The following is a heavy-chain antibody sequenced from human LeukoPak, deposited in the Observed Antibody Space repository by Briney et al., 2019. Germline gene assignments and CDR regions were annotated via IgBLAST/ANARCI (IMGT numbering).Heavy chain of an antibody. V-gene: IGHV1-18*01. D-gene: IGHD6-19*01. CDR3: ARDPSNTGGWYIYFDF. CDR1: GYSFTHYA. CDR2: ISTYNGDT. J-gene: IGHJ4*02. Sequence: GASVKVSCKTSGYSFTHYAISWVRQAPGQGLEWMGWISTYNGDTKYAQKLQGRFTMTSDTSTSTVYMELRSLTSDDTAVYYCARDPSNTGGWYIYFDFWGQGTLVTVSS.